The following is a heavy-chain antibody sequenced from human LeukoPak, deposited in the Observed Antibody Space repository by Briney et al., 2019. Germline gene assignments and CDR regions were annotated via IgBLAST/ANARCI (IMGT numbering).Heavy chain of an antibody. CDR1: GFTFSSYW. Sequence: PGGSLRLSCAASGFTFSSYWMHWVRQAPGKGLVWVSRINSDGSSTSYADSVKGRFTISRDNSKNTLYLQMNSLRAEDTAVYYCAKDGWGDIVVVVAATFNWFDPWGQGTLVTVSS. CDR3: AKDGWGDIVVVVAATFNWFDP. D-gene: IGHD2-15*01. CDR2: INSDGSST. V-gene: IGHV3-74*01. J-gene: IGHJ5*02.